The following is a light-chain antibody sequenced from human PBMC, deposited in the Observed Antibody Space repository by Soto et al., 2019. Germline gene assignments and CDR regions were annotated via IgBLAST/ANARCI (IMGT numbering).Light chain of an antibody. CDR1: QSVSSN. V-gene: IGKV3-11*01. Sequence: IVLTQSPATLSVSPGERATLSCRASQSVSSNLAWYQQKPGQAPRLLIYGAFKRATGIPDRFSGSGSGTDFTLTISSLEPEDFAVYYCQQRSNWPRTFGQGTKVDIK. J-gene: IGKJ1*01. CDR3: QQRSNWPRT. CDR2: GAF.